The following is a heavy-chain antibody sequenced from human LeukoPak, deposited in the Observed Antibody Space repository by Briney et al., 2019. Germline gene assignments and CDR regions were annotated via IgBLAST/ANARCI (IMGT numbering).Heavy chain of an antibody. CDR1: GDSMRGYF. V-gene: IGHV4-4*07. J-gene: IGHJ1*01. CDR2: INISGST. CDR3: ATYSSSLEYFHP. D-gene: IGHD6-13*01. Sequence: SETLSLTCTVSGDSMRGYFWSWLRQPPGKGLEWIADINISGSTNYNPSLRSRVAMSIDTSKNQFSLKLSSVTAADTAVYYCATYSSSLEYFHPWGQGTLVIVSS.